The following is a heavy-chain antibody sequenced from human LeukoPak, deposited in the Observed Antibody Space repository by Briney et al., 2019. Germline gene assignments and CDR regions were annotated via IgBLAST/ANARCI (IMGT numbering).Heavy chain of an antibody. CDR3: ARQGSGPDYYFDY. CDR1: GFTFRNYA. Sequence: PGGSLRLSCAASGFTFRNYAMDWVRQGPGKGLEGVAAISGAGATTFYTDSVKGRFTISRDNSKDTLYLQMNSPRAEDTAVYYCARQGSGPDYYFDYWGQGTLATVSS. V-gene: IGHV3-23*01. D-gene: IGHD6-19*01. J-gene: IGHJ4*02. CDR2: ISGAGATT.